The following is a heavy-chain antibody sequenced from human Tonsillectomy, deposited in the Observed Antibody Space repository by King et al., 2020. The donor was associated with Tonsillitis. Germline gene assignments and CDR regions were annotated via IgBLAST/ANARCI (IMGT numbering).Heavy chain of an antibody. J-gene: IGHJ6*02. Sequence: VQLVESGGNVVQPGRSLRLSCAASGFSFSNCGMHWVRQAPGKGLEWVAVIWDDGSNKYYGDSVKGRFTISRDNSKNTLYLQMTSLRAEDTAVYYCVSAPPAAPRSYDYYGLDVWGQGTTVTVSS. CDR3: VSAPPAAPRSYDYYGLDV. CDR1: GFSFSNCG. CDR2: IWDDGSNK. V-gene: IGHV3-33*01. D-gene: IGHD2-2*01.